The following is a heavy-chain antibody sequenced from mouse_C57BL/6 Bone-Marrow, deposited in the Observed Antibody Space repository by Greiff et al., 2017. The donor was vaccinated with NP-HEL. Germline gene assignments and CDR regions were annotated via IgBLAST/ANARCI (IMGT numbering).Heavy chain of an antibody. Sequence: QVQLQQSGPELVKPGASVKISCKASGYTFTDYYINWVKQRPGQGLEWIGWIFPGSGSTYYNEKFKGKATLTVDKSSSTAYMLLSSLTSEDSAVYFCARLGTTVVANDYFDYWGQGTTLTVSS. D-gene: IGHD1-1*01. CDR2: IFPGSGST. CDR3: ARLGTTVVANDYFDY. V-gene: IGHV1-75*01. J-gene: IGHJ2*01. CDR1: GYTFTDYY.